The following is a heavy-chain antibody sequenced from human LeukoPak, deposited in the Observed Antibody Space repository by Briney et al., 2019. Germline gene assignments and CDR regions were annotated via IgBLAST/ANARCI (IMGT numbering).Heavy chain of an antibody. V-gene: IGHV6-1*01. CDR2: SYYRSTWYT. D-gene: IGHD6-6*01. CDR3: TRSQKGHSSSPWGDWFDP. Sequence: SQTLSLTCAISGDSVSCNSVAWNWIRQSPSRGLEWLGRSYYRSTWYTEYASSVKGRITINPDPSKNQLSLQLNSVTPEDTSGYYCTRSQKGHSSSPWGDWFDPWGQGTLVTASS. CDR1: GDSVSCNSVA. J-gene: IGHJ5*02.